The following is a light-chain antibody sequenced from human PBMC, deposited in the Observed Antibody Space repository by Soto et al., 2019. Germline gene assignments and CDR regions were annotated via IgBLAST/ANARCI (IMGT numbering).Light chain of an antibody. CDR2: DVS. CDR3: CSYAGSYSLYV. Sequence: QSALTQPRSVSGSPGQSVTISCTGTSSDVGDYNYVSWYQQHPGKAPKLMMYDVSKRPSGVPDRFSGSKSGNTASLTISGLQAEDEADYYCCSYAGSYSLYVFGTGTKLTVL. CDR1: SSDVGDYNY. V-gene: IGLV2-11*01. J-gene: IGLJ1*01.